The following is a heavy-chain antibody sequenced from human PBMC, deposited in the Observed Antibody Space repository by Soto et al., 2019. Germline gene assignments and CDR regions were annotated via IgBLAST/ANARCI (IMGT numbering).Heavy chain of an antibody. CDR3: AREGSYGRYVC. Sequence: VQLVQSGAEVRKPGASEKVSFKASGYTFSSHGIIWVRQAPGQGLQWMGWISGYNGNAKHAQRFQGRVTTTTDTSTSIVYRDLSSLGSDYSALYYRAREGSYGRYVCGVRGTLVIVAS. J-gene: IGHJ4*02. CDR2: ISGYNGNA. V-gene: IGHV1-18*01. CDR1: GYTFSSHG. D-gene: IGHD2-15*01.